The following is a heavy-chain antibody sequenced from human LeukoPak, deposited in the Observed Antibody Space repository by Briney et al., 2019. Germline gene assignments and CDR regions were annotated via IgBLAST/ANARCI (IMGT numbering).Heavy chain of an antibody. CDR1: GFTFSSYS. CDR3: ARDFTTVYYYGMDV. Sequence: PGGSLRLSCAASGFTFSSYSMNWVRQAPGKGLEWVSYISSSSSTIYYADSVKGRFTISRDNAKNSLYLQMNSLRDEDTAVYYCARDFTTVYYYGMDVWGQGTTVTVSS. V-gene: IGHV3-48*02. CDR2: ISSSSSTI. J-gene: IGHJ6*02. D-gene: IGHD4-17*01.